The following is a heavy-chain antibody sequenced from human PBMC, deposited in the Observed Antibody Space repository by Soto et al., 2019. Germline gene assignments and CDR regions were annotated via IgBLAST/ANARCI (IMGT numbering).Heavy chain of an antibody. Sequence: QVQLVQSGAEVKKPGASVKVSCKASGYTFTSYYMHWVRQAPGQGLEWMGIINPSGDSTSYAQKSQGIVTMSRETSATTVYTDLISLSSHNTAMYYCSRDAPYYDFLACHPTSYCFHYWGQGTLVTVSS. CDR1: GYTFTSYY. D-gene: IGHD3-3*01. CDR2: INPSGDST. CDR3: SRDAPYYDFLACHPTSYCFHY. J-gene: IGHJ4*02. V-gene: IGHV1-46*03.